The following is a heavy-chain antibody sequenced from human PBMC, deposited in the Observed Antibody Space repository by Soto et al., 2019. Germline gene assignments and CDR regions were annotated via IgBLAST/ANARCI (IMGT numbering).Heavy chain of an antibody. CDR2: ISWNSGSI. D-gene: IGHD2-15*01. CDR1: GFTFDDYA. CDR3: AKDIRGGSVPLFYYYDGMDV. J-gene: IGHJ6*02. V-gene: IGHV3-9*01. Sequence: EVRLVESGGGLVQPGRSLRLSCAASGFTFDDYAMHWVRQAPGKGLEWVSGISWNSGSIGYADSVKGRFTISRDNAKNSLYLQMNSLRAEDTALYYCAKDIRGGSVPLFYYYDGMDVWGPGATVTVSS.